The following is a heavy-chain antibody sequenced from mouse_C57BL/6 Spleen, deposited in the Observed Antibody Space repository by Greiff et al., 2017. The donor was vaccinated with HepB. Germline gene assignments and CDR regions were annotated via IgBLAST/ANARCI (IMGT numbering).Heavy chain of an antibody. CDR3: ARPHYYGSSWFAY. Sequence: VHVKQSVAELVRPGASVKLSCTASGFNIKNTYMHWVKQRPEQGLEWIGRIDPANGNTKYAPKFQGKATITADTSSNTAYLQLSSLTSEDTAIYYCARPHYYGSSWFAYWGQGTLVTVSA. J-gene: IGHJ3*01. CDR1: GFNIKNTY. V-gene: IGHV14-3*01. CDR2: IDPANGNT. D-gene: IGHD1-1*01.